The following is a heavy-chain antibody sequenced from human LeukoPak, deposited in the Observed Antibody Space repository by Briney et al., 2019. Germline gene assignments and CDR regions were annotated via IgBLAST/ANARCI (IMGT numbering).Heavy chain of an antibody. CDR2: IKGDGIST. CDR3: ARDVNSGFDY. CDR1: GFDFSSNW. Sequence: PGGSLRLSCAASGFDFSSNWMHWVRHAPGQGLVWVSRIKGDGISTNYADSVKGRFTISRDIAKNTLYLQMNSLRAEDTAVYYCARDVNSGFDYWGQGTLVTVSS. V-gene: IGHV3-74*01. D-gene: IGHD1-26*01. J-gene: IGHJ4*02.